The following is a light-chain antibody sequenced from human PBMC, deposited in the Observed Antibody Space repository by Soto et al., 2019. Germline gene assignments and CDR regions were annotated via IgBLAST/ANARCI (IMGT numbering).Light chain of an antibody. Sequence: QSALTQPASVSGSPGQSITISCTGTSSDVGGHNYVSWYQQHPGKAPKLMIYEVSNRPSGVSNRFSGSKSGNTASLTISGLQAEDEADNYCSSYASSSTQVFGTGAKLAVL. J-gene: IGLJ1*01. V-gene: IGLV2-14*01. CDR3: SSYASSSTQV. CDR2: EVS. CDR1: SSDVGGHNY.